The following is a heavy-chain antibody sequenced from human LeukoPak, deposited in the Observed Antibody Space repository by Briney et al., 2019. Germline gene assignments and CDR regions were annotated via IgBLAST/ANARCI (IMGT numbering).Heavy chain of an antibody. V-gene: IGHV1-69*06. CDR1: GGTFGSYA. J-gene: IGHJ6*03. Sequence: SVKVSCKASGGTFGSYAISWVRQAPGQGLEWMGGIIPIFGTANYAQKFQGRVTITADKSTSTAYMELSSLRSEDTAVYYCARVPSAAGTLFQLYYYYYMDVWGKGTTVTVSS. D-gene: IGHD6-13*01. CDR3: ARVPSAAGTLFQLYYYYYMDV. CDR2: IIPIFGTA.